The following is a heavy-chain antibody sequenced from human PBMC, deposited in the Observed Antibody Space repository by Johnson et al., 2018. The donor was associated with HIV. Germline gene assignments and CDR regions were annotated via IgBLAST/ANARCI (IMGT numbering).Heavy chain of an antibody. V-gene: IGHV3-30*03. J-gene: IGHJ3*02. CDR1: GFTFSSYG. CDR3: ARVRGGRENAFDI. CDR2: ISYDGSNK. Sequence: QVQLVESGGGLVQPGGSLRLSCAASGFTFSSYGMHWVRQAPGKGLEWVAVISYDGSNKYYADSVKGRFTISRDNSKNTMSLQMNSPRVEDTAVYYCARVRGGRENAFDIWGQGTMVTVSS. D-gene: IGHD1-26*01.